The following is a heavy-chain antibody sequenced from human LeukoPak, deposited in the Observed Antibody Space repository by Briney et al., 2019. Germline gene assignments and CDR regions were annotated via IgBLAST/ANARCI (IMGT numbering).Heavy chain of an antibody. J-gene: IGHJ5*02. Sequence: SGGSLRLSHAASGLPLSSYAMSGVREAPGKGLEWFSAISGSGSSTYYADSVKGRFTISRDNSKNTLYLQMNSLRAEDTAVYYCAKDPGHPYYEGSGGNLWGQGTLVTVSS. CDR3: AKDPGHPYYEGSGGNL. V-gene: IGHV3-23*01. CDR2: ISGSGSST. CDR1: GLPLSSYA. D-gene: IGHD3-10*01.